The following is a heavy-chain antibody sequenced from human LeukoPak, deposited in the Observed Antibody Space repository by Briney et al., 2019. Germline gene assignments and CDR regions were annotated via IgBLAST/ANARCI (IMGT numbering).Heavy chain of an antibody. Sequence: ASVRVSCKASGYTFTGYYMHWVRQAPGQGLEWMGWINPNSGGTNYAQKFQGRVTMTRDTSISTAYMELRSLRSDDTAVYYCARDLLYCGGDCYHDAFDIWGQGTMVTVSS. CDR1: GYTFTGYY. J-gene: IGHJ3*02. D-gene: IGHD2-21*02. CDR2: INPNSGGT. CDR3: ARDLLYCGGDCYHDAFDI. V-gene: IGHV1-2*02.